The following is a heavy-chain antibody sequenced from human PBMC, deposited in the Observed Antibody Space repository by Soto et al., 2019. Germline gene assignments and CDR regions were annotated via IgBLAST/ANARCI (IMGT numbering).Heavy chain of an antibody. J-gene: IGHJ4*02. CDR2: INAGNGNT. D-gene: IGHD3-9*01. V-gene: IGHV1-3*01. CDR3: ARSEDYDILTGYLDY. CDR1: GYTFTSYA. Sequence: ASVKVSCKASGYTFTSYAMHWVRQAPGQRLEWMGWINAGNGNTKYSQKFQGRVTITRDTSASTAYMELSSLRSEDTAVYYCARSEDYDILTGYLDYWGQGTLVTVSS.